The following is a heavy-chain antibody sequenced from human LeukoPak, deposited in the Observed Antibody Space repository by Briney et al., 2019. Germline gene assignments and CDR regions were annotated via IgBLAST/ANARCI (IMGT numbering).Heavy chain of an antibody. CDR1: GYTFTGYY. CDR3: ARGHGSSPSFDY. Sequence: ASVKVSCKTSGYTFTGYYIYWVRQAPGQGLEWMGWINPDSGGTNHAQKFQGRVTMTSDTSISTAYMELSSLISDDTALYYCARGHGSSPSFDYRGQGVLVTVSS. D-gene: IGHD6-6*01. J-gene: IGHJ4*02. V-gene: IGHV1-2*02. CDR2: INPDSGGT.